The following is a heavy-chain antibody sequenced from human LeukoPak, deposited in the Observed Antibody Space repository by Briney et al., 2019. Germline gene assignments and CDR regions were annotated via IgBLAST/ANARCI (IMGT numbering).Heavy chain of an antibody. J-gene: IGHJ4*02. Sequence: GGSLRLSCAASGFTFHHYSMHWVRQPPGKGLEGGSLISWDGGITYYDDSVRGRFTISRDNSKNSLSLEMNSLRTEDTALYYCAKDSNTGGYSFGSWGQGTLVTVTS. CDR2: ISWDGGIT. D-gene: IGHD5-12*01. CDR3: AKDSNTGGYSFGS. CDR1: GFTFHHYS. V-gene: IGHV3-43*01.